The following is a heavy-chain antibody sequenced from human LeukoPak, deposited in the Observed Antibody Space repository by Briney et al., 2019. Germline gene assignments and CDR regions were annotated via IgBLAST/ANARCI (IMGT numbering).Heavy chain of an antibody. Sequence: GASVKVSCKASGYTFISYYILWVRQAPGQGLEWMGIINPSGGSTSYAQKFQGRVTMTRDTSTSTVYMELSSLRSEDTAVYFCARESPPHRWFDPWGQGTLVTVS. CDR3: ARESPPHRWFDP. J-gene: IGHJ5*02. CDR2: INPSGGST. V-gene: IGHV1-46*01. CDR1: GYTFISYY.